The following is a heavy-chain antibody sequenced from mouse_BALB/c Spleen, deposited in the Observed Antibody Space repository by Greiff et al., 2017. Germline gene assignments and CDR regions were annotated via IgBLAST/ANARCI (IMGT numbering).Heavy chain of an antibody. J-gene: IGHJ2*01. V-gene: IGHV2-9*02. Sequence: VQGVESGPGLVAPSQSLSITCTVSGFSLTSYGVHWVRQPPGKGLEWLGVIWAGGSTNYNSALMSRLSISKDNSKSQVFLKMNSLQTDDTAMYYCARDPYDGYSYWGQGTTRTVSS. CDR2: IWAGGST. D-gene: IGHD2-3*01. CDR3: ARDPYDGYSY. CDR1: GFSLTSYG.